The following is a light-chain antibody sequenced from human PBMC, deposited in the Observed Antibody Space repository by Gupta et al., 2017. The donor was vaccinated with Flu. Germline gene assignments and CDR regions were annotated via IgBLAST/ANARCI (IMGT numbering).Light chain of an antibody. J-gene: IGKJ4*01. Sequence: DIVMTQSPDSLAVSLGERATINCKSSQSVLYSSNNKNYLDWYQQKPGQPPKLLIYWASNRESGVPDRFSGSGYGTDFTLTSSRRQAEDVAVYYGQQDYSTNQFGGGTKVDIK. CDR2: WAS. V-gene: IGKV4-1*01. CDR1: QSVLYSSNNKNY. CDR3: QQDYSTNQ.